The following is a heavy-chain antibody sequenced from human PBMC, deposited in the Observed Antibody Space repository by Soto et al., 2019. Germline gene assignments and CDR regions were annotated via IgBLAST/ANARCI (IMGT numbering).Heavy chain of an antibody. CDR1: GYTFTSYY. J-gene: IGHJ5*02. V-gene: IGHV1-46*01. CDR2: INPSGGST. Sequence: QVQLVQSGAEVKKPGASVKVSCKASGYTFTSYYMHWVRQAPGQGLEWMGIINPSGGSTSYAQKFQGRVTMTRDTSTSTVYMELSSLRSEDTAVYYCARGLTRVGSGWYGLGGFDPWGQGTLVTVSS. D-gene: IGHD6-19*01. CDR3: ARGLTRVGSGWYGLGGFDP.